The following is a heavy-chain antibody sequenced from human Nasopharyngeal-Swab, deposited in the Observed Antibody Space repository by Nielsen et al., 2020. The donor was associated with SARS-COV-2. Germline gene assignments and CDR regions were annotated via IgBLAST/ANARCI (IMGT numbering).Heavy chain of an antibody. CDR3: ARAGYSSSWYL. CDR2: IRSKAYGGTT. J-gene: IGHJ5*02. Sequence: GESLKISCTASGFTFGDYAMSWVRQAPGKGLEWVGFIRSKAYGGTTEYAASVKGRFTISRDDSKSIAYLQMNSLKTEDTAVYYCARAGYSSSWYLWGQGTLVTVSS. D-gene: IGHD6-13*01. CDR1: GFTFGDYA. V-gene: IGHV3-49*04.